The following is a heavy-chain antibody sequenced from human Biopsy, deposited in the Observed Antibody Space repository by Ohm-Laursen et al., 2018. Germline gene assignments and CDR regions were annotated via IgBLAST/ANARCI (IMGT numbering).Heavy chain of an antibody. Sequence: GSLRLSCAAPGFTFISYGMNWVRQAPGKGPEWVSAISGGGSRTFYIDSVRGRFTISRDNSKNTLYLQMNSLRDDDTAVYYCAKVPREELSYYYSMDVWGQGTTVTVYS. V-gene: IGHV3-23*01. CDR2: ISGGGSRT. CDR3: AKVPREELSYYYSMDV. J-gene: IGHJ6*02. D-gene: IGHD1-7*01. CDR1: GFTFISYG.